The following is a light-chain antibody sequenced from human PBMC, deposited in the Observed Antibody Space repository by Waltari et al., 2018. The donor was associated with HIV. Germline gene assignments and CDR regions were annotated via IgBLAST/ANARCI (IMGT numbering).Light chain of an antibody. V-gene: IGLV1-40*01. CDR2: GNS. CDR1: SSKIGAGSY. J-gene: IGLJ2*01. Sequence: QSVLTQPPSVSGAPGQRVTISCPGSSSKIGAGSYVQWHQQLPGTAPKLLIYGNSNRPSGVPDRFSGSKSGTSASLAITGLQAEDEADYYCQSYDSSLSAPVVFGGGTKLTVL. CDR3: QSYDSSLSAPVV.